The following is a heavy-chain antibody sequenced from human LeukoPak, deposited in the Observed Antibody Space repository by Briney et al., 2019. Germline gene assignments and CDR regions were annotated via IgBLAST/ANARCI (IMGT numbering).Heavy chain of an antibody. J-gene: IGHJ5*02. CDR3: ARDQDGKIFGLSRGWFDP. CDR1: GGSMSGYY. V-gene: IGHV4-59*01. D-gene: IGHD3/OR15-3a*01. Sequence: SGTLSPSCTVSGGSMSGYYWSWIRQPPGKGLEWIGYIYYSGTTNYNPSLKTRVIISVDTSKNQFSLNMDSVTAADTAVYYCARDQDGKIFGLSRGWFDPWGQGTLVTVSS. CDR2: IYYSGTT.